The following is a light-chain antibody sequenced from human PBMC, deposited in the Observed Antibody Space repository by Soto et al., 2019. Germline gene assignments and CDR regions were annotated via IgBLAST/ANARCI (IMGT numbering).Light chain of an antibody. V-gene: IGKV3-20*01. Sequence: EIVLTQSPGTLSLSPGERATLSCRATQSVSSSYLAWYQQKPGQAPRLLIYGASSRATGLPDRFSGSGSGTDFTLTISRLEPEDFAVYYCQLYGSSPYTFGQGTRLEIK. J-gene: IGKJ5*01. CDR3: QLYGSSPYT. CDR2: GAS. CDR1: QSVSSSY.